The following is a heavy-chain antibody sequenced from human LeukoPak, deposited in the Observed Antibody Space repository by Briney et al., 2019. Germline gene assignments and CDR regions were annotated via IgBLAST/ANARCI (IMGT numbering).Heavy chain of an antibody. CDR3: ARDRPASSPRQGRFDY. J-gene: IGHJ4*02. CDR2: IKQDGSEK. D-gene: IGHD6-6*01. CDR1: GFTFSSYW. Sequence: GGSLRLSCAASGFTFSSYWMSWVRQAPGKGLEWEANIKQDGSEKYYVDSVKGRFTISRDNAKNSLYLQMNSLRAEDTAVYYCARDRPASSPRQGRFDYWGQGTLVTVSS. V-gene: IGHV3-7*01.